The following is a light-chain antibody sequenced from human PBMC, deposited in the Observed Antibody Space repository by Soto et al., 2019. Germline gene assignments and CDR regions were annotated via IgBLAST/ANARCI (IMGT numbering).Light chain of an antibody. Sequence: QSVLTQPPSVSAAPGQKVTISCSGSSSNIGNNYVSWYQQLPGTAPKLLIYDNNKRPSGIPDRFSGSKSGTSATLGITGLQTGDEADYYCGTWDSSLSDVVFGGGIKLTV. CDR3: GTWDSSLSDVV. CDR1: SSNIGNNY. J-gene: IGLJ2*01. CDR2: DNN. V-gene: IGLV1-51*01.